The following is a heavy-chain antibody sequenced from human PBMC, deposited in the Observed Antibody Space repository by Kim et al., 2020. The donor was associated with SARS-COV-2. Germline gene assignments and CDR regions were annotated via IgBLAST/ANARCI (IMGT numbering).Heavy chain of an antibody. Sequence: ASVKVSCKASGYTFTGYYMHWVRQAPGQGLEWMGWINPNSGGTNYAQKFQGWVTMTRDTSISTAYMELSRLRSDDTAVYYCARDRHRTYYDYVWGSYRYRGLFDYWGQGTLVTVSS. CDR2: INPNSGGT. V-gene: IGHV1-2*04. D-gene: IGHD3-16*02. CDR1: GYTFTGYY. J-gene: IGHJ4*02. CDR3: ARDRHRTYYDYVWGSYRYRGLFDY.